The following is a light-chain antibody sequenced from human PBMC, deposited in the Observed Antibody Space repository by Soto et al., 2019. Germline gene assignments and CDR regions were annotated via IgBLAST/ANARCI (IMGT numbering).Light chain of an antibody. J-gene: IGKJ2*01. CDR1: QSVSSSY. V-gene: IGKV3-20*01. Sequence: EIVLTQSPGTLSLSPGERATLSCRASQSVSSSYLAWYQHKPGQAPRLLIYGASSSATGIPDRFSGSGSGTDFTLTIGRLEPEDFAVYYCQQYCSSPHTFGQGTKLEIK. CDR3: QQYCSSPHT. CDR2: GAS.